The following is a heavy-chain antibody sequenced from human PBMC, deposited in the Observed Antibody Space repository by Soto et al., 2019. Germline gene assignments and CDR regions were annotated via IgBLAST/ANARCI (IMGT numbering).Heavy chain of an antibody. J-gene: IGHJ5*02. Sequence: QVQLVESGGGVVKPGGSLRLSCVASGFSFSDYYMTWIRQAPGKGLEWISYISGSNAYTKYADSVRGRFTISRDNAKNSLYLQMSSLRAEDTAVDYCASSDPSSGWCCNWFDPWGQGTLVTVSS. CDR1: GFSFSDYY. D-gene: IGHD6-19*01. CDR3: ASSDPSSGWCCNWFDP. CDR2: ISGSNAYT. V-gene: IGHV3-11*05.